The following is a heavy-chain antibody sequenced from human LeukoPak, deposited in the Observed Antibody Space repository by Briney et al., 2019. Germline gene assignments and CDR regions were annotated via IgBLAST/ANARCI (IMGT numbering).Heavy chain of an antibody. V-gene: IGHV4-38-2*02. CDR1: GYSISSVYY. D-gene: IGHD6-6*01. Sequence: SETLSLTCTVSGYSISSVYYWGWLRQPPGKGLEGIGSICHSGSTYYNPSLKSRVTISVDTYKNQFSLKLSSVTAADTAVYYCATTLQYSSAYYFDYWGKGTLVTVSS. CDR3: ATTLQYSSAYYFDY. CDR2: ICHSGST. J-gene: IGHJ4*02.